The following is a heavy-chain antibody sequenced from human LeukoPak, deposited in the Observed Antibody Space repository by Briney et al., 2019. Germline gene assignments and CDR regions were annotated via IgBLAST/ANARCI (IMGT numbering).Heavy chain of an antibody. CDR1: GFSFSRHW. J-gene: IGHJ4*02. CDR3: AKAFQQWLVRPAYFDY. V-gene: IGHV3-74*03. D-gene: IGHD6-19*01. CDR2: ISDDGTYT. Sequence: PGGSLRLSCAASGFSFSRHWMHWVRQAPGKGLVWVSRISDDGTYTANVDSVEGRFTISRDNVRNTLYLHMNSLRAEDTAVYYCAKAFQQWLVRPAYFDYWGQGTLVTVSS.